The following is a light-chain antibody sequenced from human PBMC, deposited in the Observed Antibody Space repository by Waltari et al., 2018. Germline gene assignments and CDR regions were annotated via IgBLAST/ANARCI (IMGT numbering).Light chain of an antibody. CDR2: GAS. Sequence: EIVFTHSHGPLSLSPGESATLYCRTSQLVTSALAWYQQKPGQAPRLLIYGASNRATGIPDRFSGSGSGTDFSLTISSLEPEDFAVYYCQHYLRLPVTFGQGTKVEVK. J-gene: IGKJ1*01. CDR3: QHYLRLPVT. V-gene: IGKV3-20*01. CDR1: QLVTSA.